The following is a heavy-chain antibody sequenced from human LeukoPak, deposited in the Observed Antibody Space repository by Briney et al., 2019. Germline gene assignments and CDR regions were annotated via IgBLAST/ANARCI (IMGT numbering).Heavy chain of an antibody. J-gene: IGHJ5*02. D-gene: IGHD3-10*01. CDR3: ARGFGDWGLSWFDP. Sequence: SETLSLTCAVYGGSFSGYYWSWIREPPGKGREWIGEINHSGSTNYNPSLKSRVTISVDTSKNQFSLKLTSVTAADTAVYYCARGFGDWGLSWFDPWGQGTLVTVSS. V-gene: IGHV4-34*01. CDR2: INHSGST. CDR1: GGSFSGYY.